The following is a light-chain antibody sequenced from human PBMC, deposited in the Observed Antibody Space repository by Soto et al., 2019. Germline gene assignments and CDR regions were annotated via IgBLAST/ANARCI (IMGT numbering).Light chain of an antibody. J-gene: IGKJ1*01. V-gene: IGKV4-1*01. CDR2: WAS. Sequence: DIVMTQSPDSLAVSLGERATINCKSGQSVLYSPNNKNYLAWYQHKSGQPPKLLIYWASTRESGVPDRFSGSGSGTDFTLTITSLQAEXVXXXXXXXXXXSQWTFGQGTKVEIK. CDR3: XXXXXSQWT. CDR1: QSVLYSPNNKNY.